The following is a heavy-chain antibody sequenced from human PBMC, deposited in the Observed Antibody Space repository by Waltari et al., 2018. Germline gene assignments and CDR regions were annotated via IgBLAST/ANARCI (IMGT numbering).Heavy chain of an antibody. CDR2: INSDGRDT. Sequence: EEQLVESGGGLIQPGESLSVSCAVSGFTFSWYWMNWVRHAHGKGLVWVARINSDGRDTSYADSVKGRFTISRDNAKNTVYLQMKSLRAEDTAVYYCARVARKTYSSPVPGRDYYYGMDVWGLGTTVTVSS. J-gene: IGHJ6*02. CDR3: ARVARKTYSSPVPGRDYYYGMDV. D-gene: IGHD6-13*01. CDR1: GFTFSWYW. V-gene: IGHV3-74*01.